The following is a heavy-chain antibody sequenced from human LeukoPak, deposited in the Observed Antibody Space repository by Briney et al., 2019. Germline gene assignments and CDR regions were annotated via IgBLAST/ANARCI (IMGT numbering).Heavy chain of an antibody. Sequence: SETLSLTCTVSDGSISSYYWSWIRQPPGKGLEWIGYIYYSGSTNYNPSLKSRVTISVDTSKNQFSLKLSSVTAADTAVYYCARGHDYGDYADYWGQGTLVTVSS. CDR1: DGSISSYY. D-gene: IGHD4-17*01. V-gene: IGHV4-59*01. J-gene: IGHJ4*02. CDR3: ARGHDYGDYADY. CDR2: IYYSGST.